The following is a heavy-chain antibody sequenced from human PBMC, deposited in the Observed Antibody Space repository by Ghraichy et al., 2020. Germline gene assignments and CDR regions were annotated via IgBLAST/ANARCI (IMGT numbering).Heavy chain of an antibody. J-gene: IGHJ6*03. V-gene: IGHV3-30*18. CDR1: GFTFSRSG. Sequence: GGSLRLSCAASGFTFSRSGMHWVRQAPGKGLEWLALTSYDGNNKRYADSVQGRFTISRDNSKNTLYLQMNSVTAEDTAVYYCAKERSGWYSPYCSYMDVWGQGTTVTVSS. D-gene: IGHD6-19*01. CDR2: TSYDGNNK. CDR3: AKERSGWYSPYCSYMDV.